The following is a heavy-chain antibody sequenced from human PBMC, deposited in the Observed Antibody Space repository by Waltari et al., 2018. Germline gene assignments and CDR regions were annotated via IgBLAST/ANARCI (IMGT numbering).Heavy chain of an antibody. J-gene: IGHJ4*02. CDR3: AKPQTYIGWYVFDH. D-gene: IGHD6-19*01. CDR1: GFTFSSYA. Sequence: EVHLLESGGALVQPGGSLRLSCAASGFTFSSYAMSWVRQAPGKGLEWVSGISGSGGSTNYAESVKGRFTISRDNSKNTLYLQLNSLRAEDTAVYYCAKPQTYIGWYVFDHWGQGTLVTVSS. CDR2: ISGSGGST. V-gene: IGHV3-23*01.